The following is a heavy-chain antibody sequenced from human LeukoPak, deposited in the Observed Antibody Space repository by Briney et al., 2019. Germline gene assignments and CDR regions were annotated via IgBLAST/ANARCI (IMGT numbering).Heavy chain of an antibody. D-gene: IGHD3-3*01. CDR3: ARVRDDFWSGPSAYFDY. V-gene: IGHV4-59*01. Sequence: SETLSLTCTVSGGSISSYYWNWIRQPPGKGLEWIGYIYYSGSTNYNPSLKSRVTISVDTSKNQFSLKLSSVTAADTAVYYCARVRDDFWSGPSAYFDYWGQGTLVTVSS. CDR2: IYYSGST. CDR1: GGSISSYY. J-gene: IGHJ4*02.